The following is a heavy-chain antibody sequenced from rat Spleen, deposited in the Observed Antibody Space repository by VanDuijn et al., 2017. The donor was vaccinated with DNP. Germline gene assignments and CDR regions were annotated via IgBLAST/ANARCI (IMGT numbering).Heavy chain of an antibody. J-gene: IGHJ2*01. CDR1: GFTFSSYW. V-gene: IGHV4-2*01. D-gene: IGHD1-4*01. CDR3: ARRAGGYFDY. CDR2: IDKDSSTI. Sequence: EVQLVETGGGLVQPGKSLKLSCVASGFTFSSYWMYWIRQAPGKGLEWIGQIDKDSSTITYIPSLKDKFTISRDNDKNTLYLQMSKLGSEDTAIHYCARRAGGYFDYWGQGVMVTVSS.